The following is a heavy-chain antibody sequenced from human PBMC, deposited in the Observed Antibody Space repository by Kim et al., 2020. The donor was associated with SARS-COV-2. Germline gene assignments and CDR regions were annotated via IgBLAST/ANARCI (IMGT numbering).Heavy chain of an antibody. CDR3: ASYYDSSGCYFDY. CDR1: GGSISSYTYS. CDR2: FYHTGST. Sequence: SETLSLTCAVSGGSISSYTYSWSWIRQPPGKGLEWIGYFYHTGSTYYNPSLKSRLTISVDRSKNQFSLKLSSVTAADTAVYYCASYYDSSGCYFDYWGQGALVTVSS. D-gene: IGHD3-22*01. V-gene: IGHV4-30-2*01. J-gene: IGHJ4*02.